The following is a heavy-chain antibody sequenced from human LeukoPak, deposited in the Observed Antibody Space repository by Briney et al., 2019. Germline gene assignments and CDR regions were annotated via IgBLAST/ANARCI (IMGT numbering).Heavy chain of an antibody. Sequence: SETLSLICAVYGGSFSGYYWSWIRQPPGKGLEWIGEINHSGSTNYNPSLKSRVTMSVDTSKNQFSLKLSSVTAADTAVYYCARERGSGWYDMAFDYWGQGTLVTVSA. D-gene: IGHD6-19*01. CDR3: ARERGSGWYDMAFDY. CDR2: INHSGST. CDR1: GGSFSGYY. J-gene: IGHJ4*02. V-gene: IGHV4-34*01.